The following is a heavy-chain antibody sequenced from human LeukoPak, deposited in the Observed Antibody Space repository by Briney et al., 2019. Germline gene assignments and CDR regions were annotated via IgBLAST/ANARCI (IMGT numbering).Heavy chain of an antibody. Sequence: PSETLSLTCTVSGGSISSSSYYWGWIRQPPGKGLEWIGSIYYSGSTYYNPSLKSRVTISVDTSKNQFSLKLSSVTAADTAVYYCARSAGIKHGMDVWGQGTTVTVSS. J-gene: IGHJ6*02. CDR1: GGSISSSSYY. CDR2: IYYSGST. CDR3: ARSAGIKHGMDV. V-gene: IGHV4-39*01. D-gene: IGHD3-10*01.